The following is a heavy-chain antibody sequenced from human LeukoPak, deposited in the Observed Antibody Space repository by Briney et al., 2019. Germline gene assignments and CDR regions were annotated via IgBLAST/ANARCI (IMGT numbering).Heavy chain of an antibody. Sequence: SVKVSCKASGGTFSSHAIAWVRQAPGQGPEWMGGIIPISGTANYAQKFQGRVTITTDESTSTAYMELSSLTSDNTAVYYCARGLQYQLLKALGYYYMDVWGEGTTVTVSS. J-gene: IGHJ6*03. CDR2: IIPISGTA. D-gene: IGHD2-2*01. V-gene: IGHV1-69*05. CDR1: GGTFSSHA. CDR3: ARGLQYQLLKALGYYYMDV.